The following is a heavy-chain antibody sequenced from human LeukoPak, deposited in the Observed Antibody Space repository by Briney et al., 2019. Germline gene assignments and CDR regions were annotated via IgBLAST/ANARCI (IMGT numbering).Heavy chain of an antibody. Sequence: ASVKVSCKASGYTFTSYGISWVRHAPGQGLEWMGWISAYNGNTNYAQKLQGRVTMTTDTSTSTAYMELRSLRSDDTAVYYCARVSPNNYYYYMDVWGKGTTATVSS. CDR3: ARVSPNNYYYYMDV. CDR2: ISAYNGNT. J-gene: IGHJ6*03. CDR1: GYTFTSYG. V-gene: IGHV1-18*01. D-gene: IGHD4/OR15-4a*01.